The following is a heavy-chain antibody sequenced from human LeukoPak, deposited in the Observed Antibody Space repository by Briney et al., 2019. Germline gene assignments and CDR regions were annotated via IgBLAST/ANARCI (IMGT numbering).Heavy chain of an antibody. CDR2: TSSDLNVK. CDR1: GFTFRNYV. CDR3: AREGYYGSGSPPSLYFDY. J-gene: IGHJ4*02. D-gene: IGHD3-10*01. V-gene: IGHV3-30-3*01. Sequence: GGSLRLSCAASGFTFRNYVIHWVRQAPGKGLEWVAVTSSDLNVKLYADSVKGRFTISRDNSRSTLYLQMNSLRPEDTAIYYCAREGYYGSGSPPSLYFDYWGQGTLVTGSS.